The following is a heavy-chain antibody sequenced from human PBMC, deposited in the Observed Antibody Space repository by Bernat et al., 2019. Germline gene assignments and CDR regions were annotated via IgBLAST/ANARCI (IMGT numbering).Heavy chain of an antibody. CDR2: INHSGST. CDR3: ARAPAQRGERRGLNWFDP. V-gene: IGHV4-34*01. Sequence: QVQLQQWGAGLLKPSETLSPTCAVYGGSFSGYYWSWIRQPPGKGLEWIGEINHSGSTNYNPSLKSRVTISVDTSKNQFSLKLSSVTAADTAVEYCARAPAQRGERRGLNWFDPWGQGTLVTVSS. CDR1: GGSFSGYY. D-gene: IGHD3-16*01. J-gene: IGHJ5*02.